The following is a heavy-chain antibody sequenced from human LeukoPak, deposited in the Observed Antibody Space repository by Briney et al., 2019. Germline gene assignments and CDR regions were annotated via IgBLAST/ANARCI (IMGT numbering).Heavy chain of an antibody. CDR2: IYPGDSDI. Sequence: GESLKISCKGSGYSFTSYWIGWVRQMPGKGLEWMGIIYPGDSDIRYSPSFEGQVTMSADKSISTAYLQWTSLRASDTAMYYCARQRNDYDTTGYQSFDYWGQGTLVTVSS. D-gene: IGHD3-22*01. CDR1: GYSFTSYW. J-gene: IGHJ4*02. CDR3: ARQRNDYDTTGYQSFDY. V-gene: IGHV5-51*01.